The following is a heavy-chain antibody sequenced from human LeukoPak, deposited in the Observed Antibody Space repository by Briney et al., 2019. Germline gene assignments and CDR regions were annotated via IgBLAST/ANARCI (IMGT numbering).Heavy chain of an antibody. CDR2: IYHGGST. Sequence: PSETLSLTCAVSGASISSSHWWSWVRQPPRKGLEWIGEIYHGGSTNCSPSLKGRVTISVDRSNNQFSLRLTSVTAADTAVYYCARGEEHGSGTVHFDYWGQGTLVTVSS. D-gene: IGHD3-10*01. V-gene: IGHV4-4*02. CDR3: ARGEEHGSGTVHFDY. J-gene: IGHJ4*02. CDR1: GASISSSHW.